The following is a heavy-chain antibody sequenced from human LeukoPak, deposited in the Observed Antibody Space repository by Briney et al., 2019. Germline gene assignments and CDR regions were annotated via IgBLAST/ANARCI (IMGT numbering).Heavy chain of an antibody. CDR3: ARDLAPYYESSGFDY. CDR1: GGSISSYY. Sequence: SETLSLTCTVSGGSISSYYWSWIRQPPGKGLEWIGYIYYSGSTNYNPSLKSRVTISVDTSKNQFSLKLSSVTAADTAVYYCARDLAPYYESSGFDYWGQGALVTVSS. V-gene: IGHV4-59*01. J-gene: IGHJ4*02. D-gene: IGHD3-22*01. CDR2: IYYSGST.